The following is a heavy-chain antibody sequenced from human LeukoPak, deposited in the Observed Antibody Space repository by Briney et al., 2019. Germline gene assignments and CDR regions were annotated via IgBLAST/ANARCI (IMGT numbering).Heavy chain of an antibody. Sequence: PGGSLRLSCAASGFTFSSYWMHWVRQPPGKGLVWVSRINTDGSSTNYADFVKGRFTISRDNAKNTLYLQMNSLRAEDTAVYYCAKDLWVDFVVVPSAKDLDYWGQGTLVTVSS. CDR2: INTDGSST. V-gene: IGHV3-74*01. CDR1: GFTFSSYW. D-gene: IGHD2-2*01. J-gene: IGHJ4*02. CDR3: AKDLWVDFVVVPSAKDLDY.